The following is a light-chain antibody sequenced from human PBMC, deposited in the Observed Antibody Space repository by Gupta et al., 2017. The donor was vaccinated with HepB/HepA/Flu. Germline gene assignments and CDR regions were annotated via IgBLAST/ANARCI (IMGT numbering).Light chain of an antibody. V-gene: IGKV1-39*01. CDR1: QSISSY. J-gene: IGKJ3*01. CDR3: QQSYSTPGFT. Sequence: DIQMTQSPSSLSASVGDRVTITCRASQSISSYLNWYQQKPGQAPKLLIYAASNLESGVPSRFSGSGSGTDFTLTISSLQPEDFAAYYCQQSYSTPGFTFGPGTKVDIK. CDR2: AAS.